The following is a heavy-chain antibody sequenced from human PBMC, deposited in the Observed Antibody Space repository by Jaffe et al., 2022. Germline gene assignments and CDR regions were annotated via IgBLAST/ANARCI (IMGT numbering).Heavy chain of an antibody. J-gene: IGHJ3*02. CDR3: ARRHTSRGYSYGPYDAFDI. CDR2: INPSGGST. CDR1: GYTFTSYY. Sequence: QVQLVQSGAEVKKPGASVKVSCKASGYTFTSYYMHWVRQAPGQGLEWMGIINPSGGSTSYAQKFQGRVTMTRDTSTSTVYMELSSLRSEDTAVYYCARRHTSRGYSYGPYDAFDIWGQGTMVTVSS. V-gene: IGHV1-46*01. D-gene: IGHD5-18*01.